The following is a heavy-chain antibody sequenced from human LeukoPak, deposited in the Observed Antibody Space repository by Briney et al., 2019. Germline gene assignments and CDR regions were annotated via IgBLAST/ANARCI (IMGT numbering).Heavy chain of an antibody. CDR1: GFTVSSNY. J-gene: IGHJ4*02. V-gene: IGHV3-53*01. CDR3: ARADSSSLFIGFDY. Sequence: PGGSLGLSCAASGFTVSSNYMSWVRQAPGKGLEWVSVIYSGSSTYYADSVKGRFTISRDNSKNTLYLQMNSLRAEDTAVYYCARADSSSLFIGFDYWGQGTLVTVSS. CDR2: IYSGSST. D-gene: IGHD6-13*01.